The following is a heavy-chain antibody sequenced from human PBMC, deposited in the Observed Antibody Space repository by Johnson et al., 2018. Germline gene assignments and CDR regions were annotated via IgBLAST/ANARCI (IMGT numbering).Heavy chain of an antibody. CDR2: ISWNSGSI. D-gene: IGHD3-10*01. V-gene: IGHV3-9*01. J-gene: IGHJ3*02. CDR3: TTEGPLLWFGEPRGEAFDI. Sequence: VQLVQSGGGLVQPGRSLRLSCAASGFTFDDYAMHWVRHAPGQGLAWVSGISWNSGSIGYADSVKGRFTISRDNAKNSLYLQLNSLKPEDTPVDYCTTEGPLLWFGEPRGEAFDIWGQGTMVTVSS. CDR1: GFTFDDYA.